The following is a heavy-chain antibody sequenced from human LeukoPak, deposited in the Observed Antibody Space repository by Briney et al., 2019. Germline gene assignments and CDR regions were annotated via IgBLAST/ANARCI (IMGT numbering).Heavy chain of an antibody. Sequence: GGSLRLSCAASGFTFSSYAMSWVRQAPGKGLEWVSDISGSGGSTYYADSVKGRFTISRDSSKNTLFLQMNRLRADDAAVYYCAKAPVTTCRGAYCYPFDYWGQGTLVTVSS. CDR2: ISGSGGST. J-gene: IGHJ4*02. CDR1: GFTFSSYA. V-gene: IGHV3-23*01. D-gene: IGHD2-15*01. CDR3: AKAPVTTCRGAYCYPFDY.